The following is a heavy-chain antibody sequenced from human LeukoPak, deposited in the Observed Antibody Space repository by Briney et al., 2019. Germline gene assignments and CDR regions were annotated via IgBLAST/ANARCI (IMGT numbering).Heavy chain of an antibody. CDR3: AREGGDTTMVNFDY. J-gene: IGHJ4*02. CDR1: GGTFGSFA. V-gene: IGHV1-69*13. CDR2: IIPIFATT. Sequence: ASVKVSCKTSGGTFGSFAIAWLRQAPGQGLEWMGGIIPIFATTNYAQEFQGRVSITADEFTSTVYMELSSLRSEDTAVHYCAREGGDTTMVNFDYWGQGTLVTVSS. D-gene: IGHD5-18*01.